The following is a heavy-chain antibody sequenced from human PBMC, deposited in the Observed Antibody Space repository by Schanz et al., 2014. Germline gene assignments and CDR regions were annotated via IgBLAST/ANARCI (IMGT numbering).Heavy chain of an antibody. Sequence: PGGSLRLSCAASGITFSSLSFNWVRQAPGKGLEWISYITYNGGTIYYADSVKGRFTISRDNAKNSLYLEMNSLRAEDTALYYCARDRRNADLDYWGQGTLVTVSS. J-gene: IGHJ4*02. V-gene: IGHV3-48*01. CDR2: ITYNGGTI. D-gene: IGHD1-1*01. CDR3: ARDRRNADLDY. CDR1: GITFSSLS.